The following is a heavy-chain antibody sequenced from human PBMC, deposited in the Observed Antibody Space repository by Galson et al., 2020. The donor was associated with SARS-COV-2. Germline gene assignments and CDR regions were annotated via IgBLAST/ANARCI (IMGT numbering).Heavy chain of an antibody. CDR2: IYYSGST. Sequence: SETLSLTCTVSGGSISSYYWSWIRQPPGKGLEWIGYIYYSGSTNYNPSIKSRVTISVDTSKNQFSLKLSSVTAADTAVYYCARGNVLRFLEWSLLYYYYYMDVWGKGTTVTVSS. V-gene: IGHV4-59*01. CDR1: GGSISSYY. D-gene: IGHD3-3*01. J-gene: IGHJ6*03. CDR3: ARGNVLRFLEWSLLYYYYYMDV.